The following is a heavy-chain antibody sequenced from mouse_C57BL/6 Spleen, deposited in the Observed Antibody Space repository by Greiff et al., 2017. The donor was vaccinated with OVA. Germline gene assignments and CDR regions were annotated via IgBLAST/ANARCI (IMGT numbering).Heavy chain of an antibody. CDR2: IDPENGDT. Sequence: EVQLQQSGAELVRPGASVKLSCTASGFNIKDDYMHWVKQRPEQGLEWIGWIDPENGDTEYASKFQGKATITADTSSNTAYLQLSSLTSEDTAVYYCTTYYGSRELDYWGQGTTLTVSS. V-gene: IGHV14-4*01. CDR3: TTYYGSRELDY. D-gene: IGHD1-1*01. CDR1: GFNIKDDY. J-gene: IGHJ2*01.